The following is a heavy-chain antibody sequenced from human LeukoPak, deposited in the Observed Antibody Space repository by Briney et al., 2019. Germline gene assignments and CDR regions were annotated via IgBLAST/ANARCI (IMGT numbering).Heavy chain of an antibody. J-gene: IGHJ4*02. D-gene: IGHD2-8*01. CDR1: GGSFSGYY. CDR3: ARGVFSMRPYFDY. Sequence: PSETLSLTCAVYGGSFSGYYWSWIRQPPGKGLEWIGEINHSGSTNCNPSLKSRVTISVDTSKNQFSLKLSSVTAADTAVYYCARGVFSMRPYFDYWGQGTLVTVSS. V-gene: IGHV4-34*01. CDR2: INHSGST.